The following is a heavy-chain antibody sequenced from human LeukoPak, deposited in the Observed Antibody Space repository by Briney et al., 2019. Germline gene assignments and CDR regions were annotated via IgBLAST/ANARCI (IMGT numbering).Heavy chain of an antibody. Sequence: SGGSLRLSCAASGFTLSNYGIHWVRQAPGKGLEWVTFIRYDGSIKYYADSVKGRFTISRDNSKNTLYLQMNSLRAEDTAVYYCAELGITMIGGVWGKGTTVTISS. D-gene: IGHD3-10*02. CDR3: AELGITMIGGV. J-gene: IGHJ6*04. V-gene: IGHV3-30*02. CDR2: IRYDGSIK. CDR1: GFTLSNYG.